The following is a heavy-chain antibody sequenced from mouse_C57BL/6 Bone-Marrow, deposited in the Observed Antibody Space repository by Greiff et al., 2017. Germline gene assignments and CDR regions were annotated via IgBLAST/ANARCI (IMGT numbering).Heavy chain of an antibody. Sequence: QVQLQQSGPGLVAPSQSLSITCTVSGFSLTSYGVSWVRQPPGKGLEWLGVIWGDGSTNYHSALISRLSISKDNSKSQVFLKLNSLQTDDTATYYCATFITTVVNDAMDYWGQGTSVTVSS. CDR2: IWGDGST. V-gene: IGHV2-3*01. CDR1: GFSLTSYG. CDR3: ATFITTVVNDAMDY. D-gene: IGHD1-1*01. J-gene: IGHJ4*01.